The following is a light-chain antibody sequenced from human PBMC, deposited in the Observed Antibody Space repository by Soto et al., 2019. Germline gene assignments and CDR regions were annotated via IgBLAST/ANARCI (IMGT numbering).Light chain of an antibody. CDR3: AAWDDSLSGTV. J-gene: IGLJ3*02. CDR2: RNN. Sequence: QSVLTQPPSASGTPGQRVTISCSGSRSNIGSNYVYWYQQLPGTAPKLLIYRNNQRPSGVPDRFSGSKSGTSASLAISGLRSEDEADYYCAAWDDSLSGTVFGGGTKLTGL. V-gene: IGLV1-47*01. CDR1: RSNIGSNY.